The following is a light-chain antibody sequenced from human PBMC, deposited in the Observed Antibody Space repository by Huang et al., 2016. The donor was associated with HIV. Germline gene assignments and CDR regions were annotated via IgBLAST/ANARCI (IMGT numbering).Light chain of an antibody. J-gene: IGKJ1*01. Sequence: DIVMTQSPLYLSVSPGEPASISCRSTQGLLHSSGFYYVDWYLQRPGQSPQLLLYLGSSRASGVSDRFSGSGSDTDFTLKISRIEAEDVGVYYCMQALETPQTFGQGTKVEIK. CDR2: LGS. V-gene: IGKV2-28*01. CDR3: MQALETPQT. CDR1: QGLLHSSGFYY.